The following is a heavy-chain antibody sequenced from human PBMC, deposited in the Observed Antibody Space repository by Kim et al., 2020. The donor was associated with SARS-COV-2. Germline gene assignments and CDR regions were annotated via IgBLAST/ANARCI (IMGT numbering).Heavy chain of an antibody. Sequence: SETLSLTCAVYGGSFSGYYWSWIRQPPGKGLEWIGEINHSGSTNYNPSLKSRVTISVDTSKNQFSLKLSSVTAADTAVYYCARFGGDTYGMDVWGQGTP. V-gene: IGHV4-34*01. J-gene: IGHJ6*02. CDR3: ARFGGDTYGMDV. CDR2: INHSGST. D-gene: IGHD3-16*01. CDR1: GGSFSGYY.